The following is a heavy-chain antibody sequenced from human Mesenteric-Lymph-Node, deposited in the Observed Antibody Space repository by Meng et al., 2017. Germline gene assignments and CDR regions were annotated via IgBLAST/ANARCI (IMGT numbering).Heavy chain of an antibody. V-gene: IGHV6-1*01. CDR3: VRTKISSYYFDF. D-gene: IGHD6-6*01. CDR2: TYYRSNWFH. CDR1: GDSVSSNTAA. J-gene: IGHJ4*02. Sequence: PLLQSGPGLVKPSQTLSPACAISGDSVSSNTAAWNWIRQSPSRGLEWRGRTYYRSNWFHDYAVSLNSRVTINADTSKNEFSLHLRSVTPEDSAIYYCVRTKISSYYFDFWGQGTLVTVSS.